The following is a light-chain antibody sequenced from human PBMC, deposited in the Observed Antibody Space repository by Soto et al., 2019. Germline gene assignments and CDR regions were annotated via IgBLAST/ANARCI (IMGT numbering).Light chain of an antibody. J-gene: IGKJ4*01. V-gene: IGKV1-12*01. Sequence: DIQMTQSPSSVSPSVGARVTITRRASQGISSWLAWYQQKPGKAPKLLIYAASNLQSGVPSRFSGGGSGTDFTLTITGLQPEDSATYYCHQSYRTPVTFGGGTKVDIK. CDR3: HQSYRTPVT. CDR2: AAS. CDR1: QGISSW.